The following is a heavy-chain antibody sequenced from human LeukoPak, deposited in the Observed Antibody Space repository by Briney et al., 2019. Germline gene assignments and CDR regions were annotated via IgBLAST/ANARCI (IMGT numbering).Heavy chain of an antibody. D-gene: IGHD3-9*01. CDR2: FDPEDGET. V-gene: IGHV1-24*01. CDR3: AKTAFENYYYYMEV. CDR1: GYTLTELS. J-gene: IGHJ6*03. Sequence: ASVKVSCKVSGYTLTELSMHWVRQAPGKGLEWMGGFDPEDGETIYAQKFQGRVTMTEDTSTDTAYMELSSLRSEDTAVYYCAKTAFENYYYYMEVWGKGTTVTVSS.